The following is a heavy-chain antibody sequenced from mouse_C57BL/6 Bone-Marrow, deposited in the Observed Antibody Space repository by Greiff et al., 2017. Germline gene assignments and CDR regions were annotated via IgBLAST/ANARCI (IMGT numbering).Heavy chain of an antibody. CDR1: GFSLTSYG. CDR2: IWSGGST. V-gene: IGHV2-2*02. D-gene: IGHD1-1*01. Sequence: VQLQQSGPGLVQPSQSLSITCTASGFSLTSYGVHWVRQSPGKGLEWLGVIWSGGSTDYNAAFISRLSISKDNAKGNVFFKMNSLRANDAAIYYCDRKRDYGSSYAWFAYWGQGTLVTVSA. J-gene: IGHJ3*01. CDR3: DRKRDYGSSYAWFAY.